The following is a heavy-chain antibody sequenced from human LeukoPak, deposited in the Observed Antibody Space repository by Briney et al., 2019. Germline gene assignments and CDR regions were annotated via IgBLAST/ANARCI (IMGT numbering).Heavy chain of an antibody. J-gene: IGHJ3*02. CDR2: INWNGGST. Sequence: GGSLRLSCAASGFTFDDYGMSGVRQAPGKGLEWVSGINWNGGSTGYADSVKGRFTISRDNAKNSLYLQTNSLRAEDTALYYCAREYYGDAAFDIWGQGTMVTVSS. D-gene: IGHD4-17*01. V-gene: IGHV3-20*04. CDR3: AREYYGDAAFDI. CDR1: GFTFDDYG.